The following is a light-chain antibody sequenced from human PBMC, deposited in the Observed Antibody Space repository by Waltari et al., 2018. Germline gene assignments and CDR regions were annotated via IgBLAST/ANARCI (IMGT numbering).Light chain of an antibody. V-gene: IGLV1-44*01. CDR1: SSNIGSHN. Sequence: QSVLTQPPSASGTPGQRVTISCSGRSSNIGSHNVNWYRKVPGTAPTLIIYSTNQRPAGVPDRFSGAKSGTPASLAISGLQSEEEAEYYCAAWDDSLNGLFGGGTKLTVL. CDR3: AAWDDSLNGL. CDR2: STN. J-gene: IGLJ2*01.